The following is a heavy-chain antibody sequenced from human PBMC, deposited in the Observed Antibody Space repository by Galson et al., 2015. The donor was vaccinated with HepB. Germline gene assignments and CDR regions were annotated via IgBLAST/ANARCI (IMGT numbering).Heavy chain of an antibody. V-gene: IGHV1-18*04. CDR3: ARDSGQGPYSSSWSLNSGVIDN. D-gene: IGHD6-13*01. J-gene: IGHJ4*02. Sequence: SVKVSCKASGYTFASYGISWVRQAPGQGLEWMGWISAYNGNTIYAQKLLGRVTMTTDTSSSTAYMEMRSLRSDDTAVYYCARDSGQGPYSSSWSLNSGVIDNWGQGTLVIVSS. CDR2: ISAYNGNT. CDR1: GYTFASYG.